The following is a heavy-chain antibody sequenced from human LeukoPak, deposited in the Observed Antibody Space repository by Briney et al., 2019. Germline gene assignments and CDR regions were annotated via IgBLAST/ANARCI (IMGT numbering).Heavy chain of an antibody. CDR3: ARDADYYDSSGYYPTRYFDY. D-gene: IGHD3-22*01. J-gene: IGHJ4*02. Sequence: SETLSLTCTVSGGSISSSDHYWGWIRQPPGKGLEWIGRIYTSGSTNYNPSLKSRVTMSVDTSKNQFSLKLSSVTAADTAVYYCARDADYYDSSGYYPTRYFDYWGQGTLVTVSS. CDR2: IYTSGST. CDR1: GGSISSSDHY. V-gene: IGHV4-39*07.